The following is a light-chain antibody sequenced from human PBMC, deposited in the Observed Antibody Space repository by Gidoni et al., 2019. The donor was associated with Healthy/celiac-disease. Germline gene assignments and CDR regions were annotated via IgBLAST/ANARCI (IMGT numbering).Light chain of an antibody. V-gene: IGKV3-20*01. CDR1: QSVSSSY. CDR3: QQYGSTPPWT. CDR2: GAS. Sequence: IVLTQSPGTLSLSPGERATLSCRASQSVSSSYLAWYQQKPGQAPRRLIYGASSRATGSPDRMSSSGSGTDFTLTISRLEPEDFAVYYCQQYGSTPPWTFGQGTKVEIK. J-gene: IGKJ1*01.